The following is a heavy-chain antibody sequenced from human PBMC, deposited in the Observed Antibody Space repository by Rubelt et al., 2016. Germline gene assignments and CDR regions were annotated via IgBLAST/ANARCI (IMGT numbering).Heavy chain of an antibody. Sequence: QLQLQESGPGLVKPSETLSLTCIVSGGSISSSSYYWGWIRQPPGKGLEWIGEINHSGSTNYNPSLKSRGTRSVETSKSQFSLKLSSVTAADTAVYYCASTGDSSGTNWGQGTLVTVSS. CDR2: INHSGST. J-gene: IGHJ4*02. CDR1: GGSISSSSYY. V-gene: IGHV4-39*07. D-gene: IGHD3-22*01. CDR3: ASTGDSSGTN.